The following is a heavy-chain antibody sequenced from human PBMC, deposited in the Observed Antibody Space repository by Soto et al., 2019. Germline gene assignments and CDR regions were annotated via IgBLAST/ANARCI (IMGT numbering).Heavy chain of an antibody. CDR2: IFHSGNV. CDR1: GSSLSPYY. Sequence: SETLSLTCAVSGSSLSPYYWGWVRQPPGKGLEWLGSIFHSGNVHYNPSLKSRVILSIDTSKSQFSLNLTAAIAADTAVYYCTRQDDGMDVWGQGTAVTVSS. V-gene: IGHV4-38-2*01. J-gene: IGHJ6*02. CDR3: TRQDDGMDV.